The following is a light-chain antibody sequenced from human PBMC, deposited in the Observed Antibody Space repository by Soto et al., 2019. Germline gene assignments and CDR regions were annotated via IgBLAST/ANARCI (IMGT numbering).Light chain of an antibody. CDR2: MVS. V-gene: IGKV2-24*01. CDR3: MQATQFPQVT. J-gene: IGKJ5*01. Sequence: DIVMTQAPLSSPVTLGQPASISCRSSQSLAHRDGNTYLNWLHHRPGQPPRLLLYMVSKRFSGVPGRFRGSGAGTDFTLKISRVEAGDGGFYYCMQATQFPQVTFGQGTRLEIK. CDR1: QSLAHRDGNTY.